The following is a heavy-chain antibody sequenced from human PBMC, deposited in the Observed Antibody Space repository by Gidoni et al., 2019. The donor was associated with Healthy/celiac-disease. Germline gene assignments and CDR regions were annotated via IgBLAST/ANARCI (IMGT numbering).Heavy chain of an antibody. V-gene: IGHV3-21*01. Sequence: EVQLVSSGGGLVKPGGSLRLSCAASGFPFSSYSMNWGRQAPGKGLEWVSSISSSSSYIYYADSVKGRFTISRDNAKNSLYLQMNSLRAEDTAVYYCAREVDTAMATTGYFDYWGQGTLVTVSS. CDR2: ISSSSSYI. J-gene: IGHJ4*02. CDR3: AREVDTAMATTGYFDY. CDR1: GFPFSSYS. D-gene: IGHD5-18*01.